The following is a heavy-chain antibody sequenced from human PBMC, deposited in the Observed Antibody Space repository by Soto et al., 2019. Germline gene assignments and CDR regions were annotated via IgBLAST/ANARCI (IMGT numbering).Heavy chain of an antibody. J-gene: IGHJ6*02. D-gene: IGHD6-6*01. CDR1: GFTFSSYA. CDR3: ARDGGAARPRYYYYYYGMDV. CDR2: ISYDGSNK. Sequence: GSLRLSCAASGFTFSSYAIHWVRQAPGKGLEWVAVISYDGSNKYYADSVKGRFTISRDNSKNTLYLQMNSLRAEDTAVYYCARDGGAARPRYYYYYYGMDVWGQGTTVTVYS. V-gene: IGHV3-30-3*01.